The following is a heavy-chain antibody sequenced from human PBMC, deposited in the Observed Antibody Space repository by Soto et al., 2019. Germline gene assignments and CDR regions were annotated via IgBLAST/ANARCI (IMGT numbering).Heavy chain of an antibody. CDR1: GFTFSSYS. CDR2: ISSSSSTI. CDR3: ARGPFDITMVRGVIMVDWFDP. V-gene: IGHV3-48*02. Sequence: GGSLRLSCAASGFTFSSYSMNWVRQAPGKGLEWVSYISSSSSTIYYADSVKGRFTISRDNAKNSLYLQMNSLRDEDTAVYYCARGPFDITMVRGVIMVDWFDPWGQGTLVTVSS. D-gene: IGHD3-10*01. J-gene: IGHJ5*02.